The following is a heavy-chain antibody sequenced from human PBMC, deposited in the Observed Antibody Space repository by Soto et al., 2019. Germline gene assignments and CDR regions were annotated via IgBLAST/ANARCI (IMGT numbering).Heavy chain of an antibody. Sequence: GGSLRLSCAVSGFTFSSYGMHWVRQAPGKGLEWVAVISYDGSNKYYADSVKGRFTIYRDNSKNTLYLQMNSLRAEDTAVYYCANVLRAAVRGVIRYYYYGMDVWGQGTTVTVSS. D-gene: IGHD3-10*02. CDR3: ANVLRAAVRGVIRYYYYGMDV. V-gene: IGHV3-30*18. J-gene: IGHJ6*02. CDR1: GFTFSSYG. CDR2: ISYDGSNK.